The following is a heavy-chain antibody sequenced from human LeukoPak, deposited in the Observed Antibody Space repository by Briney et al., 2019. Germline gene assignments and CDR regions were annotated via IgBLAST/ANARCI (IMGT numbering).Heavy chain of an antibody. V-gene: IGHV4-31*03. CDR2: IYYSGST. J-gene: IGHJ3*02. Sequence: SVTLSLTCTVSGGSISSGGYYWSWIRQHPGKGLEWIGYIYYSGSTYYNPSLKSRVTISVDTSKNQFSLKLSSVTAADTAVYYCARSPSSYGEGAFDIWGQGTMVTVSS. D-gene: IGHD4-17*01. CDR1: GGSISSGGYY. CDR3: ARSPSSYGEGAFDI.